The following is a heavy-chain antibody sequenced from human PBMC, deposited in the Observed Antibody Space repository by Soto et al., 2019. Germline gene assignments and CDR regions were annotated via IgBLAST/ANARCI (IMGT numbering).Heavy chain of an antibody. D-gene: IGHD1-1*01. CDR3: ARAKDTRRRYLLPDY. CDR1: GGSISSGSHY. Sequence: KTSETRSLTCSVSGGSISSGSHYWGWIRQPPGKGRQWIGNIYYRGNTYYNPSLKSRVTISVDTSKNQFSLQLTSVTATATAVYSCARAKDTRRRYLLPDYWGQGALVTVSS. V-gene: IGHV4-39*01. J-gene: IGHJ4*02. CDR2: IYYRGNT.